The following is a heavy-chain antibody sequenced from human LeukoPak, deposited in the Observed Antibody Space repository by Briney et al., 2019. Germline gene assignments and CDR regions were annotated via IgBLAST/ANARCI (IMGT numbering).Heavy chain of an antibody. Sequence: GGSLRLSCAASGFTVTNNYMSWVLEAPGKGVEWVSVIYSGGGTYYTDSVKGRFSISRDNSKNTLYLQMNSLRSEDTAVYYCARGAIYGDQGYWGQGTLVTVSS. J-gene: IGHJ4*02. CDR1: GFTVTNNY. CDR3: ARGAIYGDQGY. D-gene: IGHD3-3*01. V-gene: IGHV3-53*01. CDR2: IYSGGGT.